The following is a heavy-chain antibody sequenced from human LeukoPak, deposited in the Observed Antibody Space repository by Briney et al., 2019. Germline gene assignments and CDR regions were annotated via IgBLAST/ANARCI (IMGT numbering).Heavy chain of an antibody. CDR2: ISYDGSNK. V-gene: IGHV3-30-3*01. D-gene: IGHD5-18*01. CDR3: AKDLYGYSFGQYVY. J-gene: IGHJ4*02. Sequence: GGSLRLSCAASGFTFSSYAMHWVRQAPGKGLEWVAVISYDGSNKYYADSVKGRFTISRDNSKNTLYLQMNSLTAEDTAVYYCAKDLYGYSFGQYVYWGQGTLVTVSS. CDR1: GFTFSSYA.